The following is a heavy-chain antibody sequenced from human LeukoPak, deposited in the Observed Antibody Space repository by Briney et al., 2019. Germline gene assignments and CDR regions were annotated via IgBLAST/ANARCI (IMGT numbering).Heavy chain of an antibody. J-gene: IGHJ4*02. V-gene: IGHV3-15*01. CDR1: GLTFRNAW. D-gene: IGHD4-17*01. Sequence: PGGSLRLSCAASGLTFRNAWMSWVREAPGKGLEWVCRIKSKTDGGTVDYAAPVKGRFTISRDDSRNTLSLQMNSLKTEDTAVYYCTTDPGDYEIYWGQGTLVTVSS. CDR2: IKSKTDGGTV. CDR3: TTDPGDYEIY.